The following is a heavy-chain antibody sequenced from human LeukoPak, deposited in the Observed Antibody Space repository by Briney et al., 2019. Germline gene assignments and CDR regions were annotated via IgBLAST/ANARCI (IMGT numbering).Heavy chain of an antibody. D-gene: IGHD3-10*01. CDR2: ISGSGGST. J-gene: IGHJ4*02. V-gene: IGHV3-23*01. Sequence: GGSLRLSCAASGFTFSSYAMSWVRQAPGKGLEWVSAISGSGGSTYYADSVKGRFTISRDNSKNTLYLQMNSLRAEDTAVYYCAKDLLEGSGTYYFDYWGQGTLVTASS. CDR1: GFTFSSYA. CDR3: AKDLLEGSGTYYFDY.